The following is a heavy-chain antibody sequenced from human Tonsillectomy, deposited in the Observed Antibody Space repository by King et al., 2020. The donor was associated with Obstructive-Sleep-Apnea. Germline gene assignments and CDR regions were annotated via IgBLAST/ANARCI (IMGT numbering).Heavy chain of an antibody. J-gene: IGHJ5*02. CDR2: ISYSGNT. CDR3: ARQGVEKVVEHWFDP. V-gene: IGHV4-39*01. D-gene: IGHD2-15*01. CDR1: GGSISTDIYY. Sequence: LQLQESGSGLVKPSGTLSLTCSVSGGSISTDIYYWGWIRQPPGKGLEWIGSISYSGNTYYNPSLKSRVTISVDTSKNHFSLKLSSVTAADTAVYYCARQGVEKVVEHWFDPWGQGTLVTVSS.